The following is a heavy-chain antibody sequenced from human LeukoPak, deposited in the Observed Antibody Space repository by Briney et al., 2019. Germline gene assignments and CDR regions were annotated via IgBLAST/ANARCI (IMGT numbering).Heavy chain of an antibody. CDR3: AKEYYESSSSYYDDAFDI. J-gene: IGHJ3*02. D-gene: IGHD3-22*01. CDR1: GFTFSSYA. CDR2: ISSSGVST. V-gene: IGHV3-23*01. Sequence: GGSLGLSCAASGFTFSSYAMGLVRQAPRKGLAWVSSISSSGVSTYYAGSVKGRFTISRDNSKNTLSLQMNSLRAEDTAVYYCAKEYYESSSSYYDDAFDIWGQGTMVTVSS.